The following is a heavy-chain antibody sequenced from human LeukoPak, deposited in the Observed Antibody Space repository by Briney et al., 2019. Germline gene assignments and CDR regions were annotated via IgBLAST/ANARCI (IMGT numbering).Heavy chain of an antibody. CDR3: ARDPIHRDDYNAD. CDR2: IYYSGST. J-gene: IGHJ4*02. V-gene: IGHV4-59*01. D-gene: IGHD5-24*01. CDR1: GGSISSYY. Sequence: SETLSLTCTVSGGSISSYYWSWIRQPPGKGLEWIGYIYYSGSTNYNPSLKSRVTMSMDTSKNRMSLNLISVTAADTAVYYCARDPIHRDDYNADWGQGALVSVSS.